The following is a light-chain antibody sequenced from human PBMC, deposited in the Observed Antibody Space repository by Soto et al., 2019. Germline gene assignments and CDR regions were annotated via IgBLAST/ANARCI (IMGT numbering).Light chain of an antibody. J-gene: IGLJ1*01. Sequence: QSVLTQPASVSGSPGQSITISCTGSTSDVGDYNYVSWYQQHPGKGPKLIIYEVSNRPSGVSDRFSASKSANTASLTISGLHAEDEAIYYCSSYSSSTTLYVFGTGTKLTVL. CDR1: TSDVGDYNY. CDR3: SSYSSSTTLYV. CDR2: EVS. V-gene: IGLV2-14*01.